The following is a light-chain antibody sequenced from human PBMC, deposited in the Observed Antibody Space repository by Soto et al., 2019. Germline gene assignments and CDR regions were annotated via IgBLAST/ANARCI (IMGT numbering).Light chain of an antibody. V-gene: IGLV2-14*01. CDR1: SSDVGGYNY. CDR3: SSYTSSRTPHV. CDR2: EVS. J-gene: IGLJ1*01. Sequence: QSALTQPASVSGSPGQSITISCTGTSSDVGGYNYVSWFQQHPGKAPKLIIYEVSYRPSGVSNRFSGSKSGNTASLTISGLQAEDEADYYCSSYTSSRTPHVFGTGTKVTVL.